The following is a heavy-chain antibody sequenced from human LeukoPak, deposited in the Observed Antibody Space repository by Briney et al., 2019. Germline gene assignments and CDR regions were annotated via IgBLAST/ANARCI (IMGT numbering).Heavy chain of an antibody. V-gene: IGHV1-69*06. D-gene: IGHD6-6*01. J-gene: IGHJ5*02. CDR3: ASQASEYSSSSGWFDP. Sequence: ASVKVSCKVSGYTLTELSMHWVRQAPGQGLEWMGGIIPIFGTANYAQKFQGRVTITADKSTSTAYMELSSLRSEDTAVYYCASQASEYSSSSGWFDPWGQGTLVTVSS. CDR1: GYTLTELS. CDR2: IIPIFGTA.